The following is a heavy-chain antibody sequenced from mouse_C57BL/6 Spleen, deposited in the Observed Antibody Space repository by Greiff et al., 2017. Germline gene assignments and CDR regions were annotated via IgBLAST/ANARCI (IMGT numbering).Heavy chain of an antibody. D-gene: IGHD1-1*01. CDR1: GFTFSSYG. CDR2: ISSGGSYT. V-gene: IGHV5-6*01. Sequence: EVKVVESGGDLVKPGGSLKLSCAASGFTFSSYGMSWVRQTPDKRLEWVATISSGGSYTYYPDSVKGRFTISRDNAKNTLYLQMSSLKSEDTAMYYCASPYYGSTFDYWGQGTTLTVSS. CDR3: ASPYYGSTFDY. J-gene: IGHJ2*01.